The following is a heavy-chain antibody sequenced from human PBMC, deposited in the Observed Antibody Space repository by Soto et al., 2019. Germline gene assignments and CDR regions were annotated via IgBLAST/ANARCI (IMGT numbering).Heavy chain of an antibody. V-gene: IGHV5-10-1*01. J-gene: IGHJ4*02. CDR3: ARPGAGSGYYYPFDY. Sequence: GESLKISCKGSGYSFTSYWISWVRQMPGKGLEWMGRIDPSDSYTNYSPSFQGHVTISADKSISTAYLQWSSLKASDTPMYYCARPGAGSGYYYPFDYWGQGTLVTVSS. CDR2: IDPSDSYT. D-gene: IGHD3-22*01. CDR1: GYSFTSYW.